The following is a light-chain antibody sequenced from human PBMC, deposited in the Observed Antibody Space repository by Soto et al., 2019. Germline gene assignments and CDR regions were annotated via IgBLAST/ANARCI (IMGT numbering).Light chain of an antibody. J-gene: IGKJ4*01. V-gene: IGKV1-39*01. Sequence: DIQMTQSPSSLSASVGDRVTITCRASQSISSYLNCYQQKPGKAPKLLIYAASSLQSGVPSRFSGSGSGTDFTLTISSLQPEDFATYYCQQSYSTPPTFGGGTKVDIK. CDR1: QSISSY. CDR2: AAS. CDR3: QQSYSTPPT.